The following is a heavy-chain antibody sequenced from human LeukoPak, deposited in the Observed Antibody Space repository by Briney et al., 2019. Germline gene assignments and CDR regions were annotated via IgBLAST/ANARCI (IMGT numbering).Heavy chain of an antibody. Sequence: GGSLRLSCAASGFTFDEYAMHGVGQAPGKGLEWVSLITWDGDSTYYADSVKGRFTISRDNSKNSLYLQMNSLRAEDTAFYYCAKSTSSWSEFEYWGQGTLVTVSS. V-gene: IGHV3-43D*03. CDR1: GFTFDEYA. D-gene: IGHD6-13*01. CDR3: AKSTSSWSEFEY. J-gene: IGHJ4*02. CDR2: ITWDGDST.